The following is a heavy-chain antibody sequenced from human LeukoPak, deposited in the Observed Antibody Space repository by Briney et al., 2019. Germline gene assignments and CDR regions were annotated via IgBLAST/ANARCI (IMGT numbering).Heavy chain of an antibody. CDR1: GYTFTGYY. J-gene: IGHJ4*02. V-gene: IGHV1-2*02. D-gene: IGHD3-10*01. CDR2: INPNSGGT. Sequence: ASVKVSCKASGYTFTGYYMHWVRQAPGQGLEWMGWINPNSGGTNYAQKFQGRVTMTRDTSISTAYMELSRLRSDDTAVYYCARSNYYGSGSYRGVVDYWGQGTLVTVSS. CDR3: ARSNYYGSGSYRGVVDY.